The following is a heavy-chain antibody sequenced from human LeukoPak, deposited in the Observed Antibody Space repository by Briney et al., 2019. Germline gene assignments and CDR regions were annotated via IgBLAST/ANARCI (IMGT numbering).Heavy chain of an antibody. CDR1: GFTFSGSA. V-gene: IGHV3-73*01. CDR3: TRPGDYGDYEVCYWYFDL. D-gene: IGHD4-17*01. J-gene: IGHJ2*01. Sequence: GGSLRLSCAASGFTFSGSAMHWVRQASGKGLEWVGRIRSKANSYATAYAASVKGRFTISRDDSKNTAYLQMNSLKTEDTAVYYCTRPGDYGDYEVCYWYFDLWGRGTLVTVSS. CDR2: IRSKANSYAT.